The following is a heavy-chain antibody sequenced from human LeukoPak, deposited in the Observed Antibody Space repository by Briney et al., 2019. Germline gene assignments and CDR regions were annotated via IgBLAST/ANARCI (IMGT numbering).Heavy chain of an antibody. J-gene: IGHJ4*02. CDR1: GGSISSSSYY. D-gene: IGHD7-27*01. CDR3: ARSPGRLPRTGDSFDY. V-gene: IGHV4-39*01. Sequence: PSETLSLTCTVSGGSISSSSYYWGWIRQPPGKGLEWIGSIYYSGSTYYNPPLKSRVTISVDTSKNQFSLKLSSVTAADTAVYYCARSPGRLPRTGDSFDYWGQGTLVTVSS. CDR2: IYYSGST.